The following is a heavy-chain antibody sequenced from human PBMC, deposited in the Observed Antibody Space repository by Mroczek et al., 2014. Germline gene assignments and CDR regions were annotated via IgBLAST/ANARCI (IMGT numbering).Heavy chain of an antibody. CDR3: ARSDDSSGYYNY. CDR2: IYYSGST. D-gene: IGHD3-22*01. J-gene: IGHJ4*02. CDR1: GGSISSYY. V-gene: IGHV4-59*01. Sequence: VQLQESGPGLVKPSETLSLTCTVSGGSISSYYWSWIRQPPGKGLEWIGYIYYSGSTNYNPSLKSRVTISVDTSKNQFSLKLSSVTAADTAVYYCARSDDSSGYYNYWGQGTLVTVSS.